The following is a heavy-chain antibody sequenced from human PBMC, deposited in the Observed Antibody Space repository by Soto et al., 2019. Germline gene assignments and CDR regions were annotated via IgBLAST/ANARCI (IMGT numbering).Heavy chain of an antibody. CDR2: IRGSASPV. Sequence: PGGPRRLSCAASGFSFSDYYRTWIRQDPGKGLEWVSYIRGSASPVYYADSVKGRFTISRDNGKNLLYLQMNRLRAEDTAVYYCARTGYCSGSNCLFNYNYYMDVWGKGTTVTVSS. CDR1: GFSFSDYY. CDR3: ARTGYCSGSNCLFNYNYYMDV. D-gene: IGHD2-15*01. V-gene: IGHV3-11*01. J-gene: IGHJ6*03.